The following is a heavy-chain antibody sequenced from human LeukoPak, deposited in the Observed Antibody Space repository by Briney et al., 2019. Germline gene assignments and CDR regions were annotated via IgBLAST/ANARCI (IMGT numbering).Heavy chain of an antibody. D-gene: IGHD3-10*01. Sequence: SETLSLXCTVSGASISSGAYHWSWIRQAPGKGLEWIGHSGTTSYNPSLNGRVSISVDTSKNQFSLRLTSVTAADTAVYFCATYYGSQGGSGSWGQGTRVTVSS. J-gene: IGHJ5*02. CDR1: GASISSGAYH. CDR2: SGTT. CDR3: ATYYGSQGGSGS. V-gene: IGHV4-30-4*01.